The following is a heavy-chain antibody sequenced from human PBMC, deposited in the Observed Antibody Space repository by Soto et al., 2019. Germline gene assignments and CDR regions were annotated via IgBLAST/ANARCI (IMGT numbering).Heavy chain of an antibody. V-gene: IGHV4-30-4*01. Sequence: SETLSLTCTVSGGSISSGDYYWSWIRQPPGKGLEWIGYIYYSGSTYYNPSLKSRVTISVDTSKNQFSLKLSSVTAAATAVYYCARDVVGASIDYWGQGTLVTVSS. CDR2: IYYSGST. CDR3: ARDVVGASIDY. J-gene: IGHJ4*02. D-gene: IGHD1-26*01. CDR1: GGSISSGDYY.